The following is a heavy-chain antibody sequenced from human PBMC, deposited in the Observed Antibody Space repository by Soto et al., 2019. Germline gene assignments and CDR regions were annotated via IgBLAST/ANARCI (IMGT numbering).Heavy chain of an antibody. D-gene: IGHD2-15*01. Sequence: GGSLRLSCAASGFTFSSYGMHWVRQAPGKGLEWVAVIWYDGSNKYYADSVKGRFTISRDNSKNTLYLQMNSLRAEDTAVYYCARDRGYCSGGSCYAGAYYYYGMDVWGQGTTVTVSS. CDR1: GFTFSSYG. CDR3: ARDRGYCSGGSCYAGAYYYYGMDV. J-gene: IGHJ6*02. CDR2: IWYDGSNK. V-gene: IGHV3-33*01.